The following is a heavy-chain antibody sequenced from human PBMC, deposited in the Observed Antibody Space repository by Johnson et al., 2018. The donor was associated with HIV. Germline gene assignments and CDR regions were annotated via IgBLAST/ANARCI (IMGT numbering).Heavy chain of an antibody. V-gene: IGHV3-30*04. J-gene: IGHJ3*02. CDR3: AKDWAYRSSPIYAFDI. CDR2: ISYDGSNK. Sequence: QMQLVESGGGVVQPGRSLRLSCAASGFTFSSYAMHWVRQAPGKGLEWVAVISYDGSNKYYADSVKGRFTISRDNYKNTLYLHMNSLRAEDTAMYYCAKDWAYRSSPIYAFDIWGQGTMVTVSS. CDR1: GFTFSSYA. D-gene: IGHD6-13*01.